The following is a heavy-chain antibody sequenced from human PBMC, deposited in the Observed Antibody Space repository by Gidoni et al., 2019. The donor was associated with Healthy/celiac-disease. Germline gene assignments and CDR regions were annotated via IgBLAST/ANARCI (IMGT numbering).Heavy chain of an antibody. CDR1: GGSIISYY. J-gene: IGHJ6*02. CDR2: IYYSGST. D-gene: IGHD3-9*01. V-gene: IGHV4-59*01. CDR3: ARCDDILTGYYYYGMDV. Sequence: QVQLQGSGPGLVQPSETLSLTCTVPGGSIISYYWSWILQPPAKGLEWIGYIYYSGSTNYNPSRKSRVTISVDTSKNQVSLKLSSVTAADTAVYYCARCDDILTGYYYYGMDVWGQGTTVTVSS.